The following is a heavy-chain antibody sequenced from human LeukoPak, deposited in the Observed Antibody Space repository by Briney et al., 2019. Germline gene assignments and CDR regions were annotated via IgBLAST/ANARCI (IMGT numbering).Heavy chain of an antibody. J-gene: IGHJ4*02. D-gene: IGHD3-9*01. V-gene: IGHV1-69*01. CDR1: GGTFSSYA. Sequence: SVKVSCKASGGTFSSYAISWVRQAPGQGLEWMGGIIPIFGTANYAQKFQGRVMITADESTSTAYMELSSLRSEDTAVYYCARGPLGYDILTGYAFDYWGQGTLVTVSS. CDR3: ARGPLGYDILTGYAFDY. CDR2: IIPIFGTA.